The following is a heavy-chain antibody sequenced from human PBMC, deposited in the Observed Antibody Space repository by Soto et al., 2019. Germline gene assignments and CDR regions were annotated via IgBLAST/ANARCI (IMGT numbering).Heavy chain of an antibody. D-gene: IGHD3-3*02. CDR1: GYTFSGYY. V-gene: IGHV1-2*02. CDR3: ARSLLKVILPLGY. CDR2: INTLSGDT. J-gene: IGHJ4*02. Sequence: QVQLVQSGAEVKKPGASVKVSCKASGYTFSGYYMHWVRQAPGQGLGWMGWINTLSGDTSFPQKFQGRLAMTRDTSTDTAFMEVSRLTSDDTAIYYCARSLLKVILPLGYWGQGTLVSVSS.